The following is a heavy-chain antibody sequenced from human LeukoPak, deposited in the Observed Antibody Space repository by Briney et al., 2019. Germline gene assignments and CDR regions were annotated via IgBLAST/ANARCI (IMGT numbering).Heavy chain of an antibody. V-gene: IGHV4-39*07. CDR2: IYYSGST. CDR1: GGSISSSSYY. CDR3: ARVGEICTSTGCYFDQYYYMDA. D-gene: IGHD2-2*01. Sequence: PSETLSLTCTVSGGSISSSSYYWGWIRQPPGKGLEWIGSIYYSGSTYYNPSLKSRVTISVDTAKSQFSLKLSSVTAADTAVYYCARVGEICTSTGCYFDQYYYMDAWGKGTTVTVSS. J-gene: IGHJ6*03.